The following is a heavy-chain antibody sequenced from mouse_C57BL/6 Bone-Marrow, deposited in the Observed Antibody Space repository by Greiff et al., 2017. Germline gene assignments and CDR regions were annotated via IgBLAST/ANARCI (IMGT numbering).Heavy chain of an antibody. D-gene: IGHD1-1*01. Sequence: EVQLMESGGGLVQPGGSLKLSCAASGFTFSDYYMYWVRQTPEKRLEWVAYISNGGGSTYYPDTVKGRFTISRDNAKNTLYLQMSRLKSEDTAMYYCARGVGDEAWFAYWGQGTLVTVSA. CDR1: GFTFSDYY. CDR3: ARGVGDEAWFAY. J-gene: IGHJ3*01. CDR2: ISNGGGST. V-gene: IGHV5-12*01.